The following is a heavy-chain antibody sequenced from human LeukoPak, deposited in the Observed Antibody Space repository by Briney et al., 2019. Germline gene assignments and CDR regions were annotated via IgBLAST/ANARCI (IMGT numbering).Heavy chain of an antibody. CDR3: ARSSGWYG. CDR2: ISSSGSTI. V-gene: IGHV3-48*03. J-gene: IGHJ4*02. D-gene: IGHD6-19*01. CDR1: AFTFSSYE. Sequence: GGSLRLSCATSAFTFSSYEMNWVRQAPGKGLESSSYISSSGSTIYYADSVNGRFTISRDNAKNSLYLQMNRLRAEDTAVYYCARSSGWYGWGQGTLVTVSS.